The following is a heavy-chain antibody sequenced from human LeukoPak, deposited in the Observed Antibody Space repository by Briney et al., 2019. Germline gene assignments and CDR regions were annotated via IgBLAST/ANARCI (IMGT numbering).Heavy chain of an antibody. CDR2: IWYGGGYK. J-gene: IGHJ4*02. CDR3: ARNYYDSSGYQEATF. D-gene: IGHD3-22*01. CDR1: GFTFSNYG. Sequence: GTSLRLSCAASGFTFSNYGMHWVRQAPGKGLEWVAGIWYGGGYKYYADSVKGRFTISRDNSKNTLFLQMDSLRAEDTAVYYCARNYYDSSGYQEATFWGQGTLVTVSS. V-gene: IGHV3-33*01.